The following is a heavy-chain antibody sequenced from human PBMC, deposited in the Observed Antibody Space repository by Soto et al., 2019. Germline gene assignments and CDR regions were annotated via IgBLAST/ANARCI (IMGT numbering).Heavy chain of an antibody. V-gene: IGHV1-18*01. Sequence: ASVKVSCKASGYTFSTYGINWVRQAPGQGLEWMGWISAYNGNTNNAQNFQGRVTMTTDTFTSTAYMELRSLRSDDTAVYYCARGDNWNYVDYWGQGTLVTVSS. D-gene: IGHD1-20*01. CDR3: ARGDNWNYVDY. CDR2: ISAYNGNT. CDR1: GYTFSTYG. J-gene: IGHJ4*02.